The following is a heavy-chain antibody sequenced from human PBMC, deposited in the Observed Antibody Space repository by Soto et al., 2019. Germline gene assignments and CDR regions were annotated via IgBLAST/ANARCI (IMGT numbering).Heavy chain of an antibody. CDR3: GRGAWGSYRLDS. Sequence: EVQLVESGGGLVQPGGSLRLSCAASGFTFSSYWMHWVRQAPGKGLVWVSRINSDGSSTNYADSVKGQFTISRDNAKNTLYLQMKGLGAEDTVFYYGGRGAWGSYRLDSWGQGPLVTVSS. D-gene: IGHD3-16*02. V-gene: IGHV3-74*01. J-gene: IGHJ4*02. CDR2: INSDGSST. CDR1: GFTFSSYW.